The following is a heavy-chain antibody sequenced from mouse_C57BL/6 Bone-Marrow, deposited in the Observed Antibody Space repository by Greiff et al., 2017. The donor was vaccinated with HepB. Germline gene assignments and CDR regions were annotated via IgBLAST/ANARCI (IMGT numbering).Heavy chain of an antibody. CDR3: ARPYYYGSSYDWFAY. Sequence: QVQLQQSGAELVKPGASVKLSCKASGYTFTSYWMHWVKQRPGQGLEWIGMIHPNSGSTNYNEKFKSKATLTVDKSSSTAYMQLSSLTSEDSAVYYCARPYYYGSSYDWFAYWGQGTLVTVSA. J-gene: IGHJ3*01. CDR2: IHPNSGST. CDR1: GYTFTSYW. D-gene: IGHD1-1*01. V-gene: IGHV1-64*01.